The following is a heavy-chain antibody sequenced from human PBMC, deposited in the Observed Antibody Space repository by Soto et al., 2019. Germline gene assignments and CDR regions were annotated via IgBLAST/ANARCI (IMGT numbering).Heavy chain of an antibody. J-gene: IGHJ3*02. CDR1: GFSLTTSGVG. D-gene: IGHD6-25*01. V-gene: IGHV2-5*01. CDR3: ARGLAALPVFAFDI. Sequence: SGPSGEPTQTLTLTCSFSGFSLTTSGVGVGWIRQPPGKALEWLAHIYWNGDEHYRPSLKNRLTITKATSKNQVVLVMTDMDPVDTGTYYCARGLAALPVFAFDIWGPGTMVTVSS. CDR2: IYWNGDE.